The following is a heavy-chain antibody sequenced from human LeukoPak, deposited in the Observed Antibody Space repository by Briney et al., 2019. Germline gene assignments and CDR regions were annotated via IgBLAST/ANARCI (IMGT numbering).Heavy chain of an antibody. Sequence: GGSLRLSCAASGFTFSSYAMSWVRQAPGKGLEWVSAISGSGGSTYYADSVKGRFTISRDNSKNTLYLQMNSLRAEDTAVYYCAIVGVDIVVVVAATPFDYWGQGTLVTVSS. CDR1: GFTFSSYA. CDR2: ISGSGGST. CDR3: AIVGVDIVVVVAATPFDY. D-gene: IGHD2-15*01. V-gene: IGHV3-23*01. J-gene: IGHJ4*02.